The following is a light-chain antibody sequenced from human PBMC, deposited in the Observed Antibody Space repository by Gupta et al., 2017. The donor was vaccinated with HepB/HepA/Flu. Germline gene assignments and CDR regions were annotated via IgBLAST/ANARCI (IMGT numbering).Light chain of an antibody. CDR2: RAS. V-gene: IGKV1-12*01. Sequence: DIQITQSPSSVSASVGDRVTITCRASQGISNWLAWFQQKPGKAPNLLIYRASTVHTGVPSRFSGGGYGTDFTLTINSRQPEDSATYYCQQNNRFPFTFGQGTXVEI. J-gene: IGKJ5*01. CDR3: QQNNRFPFT. CDR1: QGISNW.